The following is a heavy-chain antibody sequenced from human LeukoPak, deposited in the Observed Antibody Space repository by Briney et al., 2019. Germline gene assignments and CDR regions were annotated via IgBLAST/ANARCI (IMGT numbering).Heavy chain of an antibody. Sequence: NTSETLSLTCTVSGGSISSFHWSWIRQPPGKGLEWIGYIYYSGNTNYNPSLKSRVTISVDTSKNQFSLRLTSVTAADTAVYCCARGELVFDYWGQGTLVTVSS. CDR1: GGSISSFH. V-gene: IGHV4-59*01. CDR2: IYYSGNT. J-gene: IGHJ4*02. D-gene: IGHD1-26*01. CDR3: ARGELVFDY.